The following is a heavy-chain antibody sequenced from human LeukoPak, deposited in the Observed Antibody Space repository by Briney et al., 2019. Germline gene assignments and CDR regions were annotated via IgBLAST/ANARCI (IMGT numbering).Heavy chain of an antibody. CDR2: INPHSGDT. V-gene: IGHV1-2*02. D-gene: IGHD5-12*01. Sequence: ASVKVSYKASRYTFTGYDMHWVRQAPGQGLEWMGWINPHSGDTNYAQKFQGRVTMTRDTSISTAYMELSRLRSDDTAVYYCARDMSSRGYSRSDCLHHWGQGTLVSVSS. CDR3: ARDMSSRGYSRSDCLHH. CDR1: RYTFTGYD. J-gene: IGHJ5*02.